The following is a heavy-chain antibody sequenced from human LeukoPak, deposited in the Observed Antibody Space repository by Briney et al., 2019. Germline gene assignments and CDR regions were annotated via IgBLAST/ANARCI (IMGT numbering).Heavy chain of an antibody. CDR1: GFTFTDAW. Sequence: GGSLRLSCAVSGFTFTDAWMSWVRQAPGKGLEWVSVIYSGGSTYYADSMKGRFTISRDDSKNTLSLQMNSLRAEDTAVYYCAKTPSEVWFGELSSYYFDYWGQGTLVTVSS. D-gene: IGHD3-10*01. V-gene: IGHV3-53*01. CDR2: IYSGGST. J-gene: IGHJ4*02. CDR3: AKTPSEVWFGELSSYYFDY.